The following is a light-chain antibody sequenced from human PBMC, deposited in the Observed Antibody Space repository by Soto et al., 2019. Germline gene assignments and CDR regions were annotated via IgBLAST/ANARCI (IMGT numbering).Light chain of an antibody. CDR1: QSVPSSN. V-gene: IGKV3-20*01. J-gene: IGKJ1*01. CDR3: QQYGSLPRT. Sequence: EIVLTQSPGTLSLSPGERVILSCRASQSVPSSNLAWYQQQPGRAPRLRIYGASSRATGIPDRFSGSGSGTDFTLTISRLEPEDFAVYCCQQYGSLPRTFGQGTKVEIK. CDR2: GAS.